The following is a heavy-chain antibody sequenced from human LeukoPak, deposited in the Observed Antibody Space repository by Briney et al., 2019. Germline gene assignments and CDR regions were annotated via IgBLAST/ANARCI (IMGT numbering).Heavy chain of an antibody. Sequence: SETLSLTCTVSGGSISSYYWSWIRQPPGKGLEWIGYIYYSGSTNYNPSLKSRVTISVDTSKNQFSLKLSSVTAADTAVYYCAREYGDQPLFDYWGQGTLVTVSS. J-gene: IGHJ4*02. CDR3: AREYGDQPLFDY. V-gene: IGHV4-59*12. CDR1: GGSISSYY. CDR2: IYYSGST. D-gene: IGHD4-17*01.